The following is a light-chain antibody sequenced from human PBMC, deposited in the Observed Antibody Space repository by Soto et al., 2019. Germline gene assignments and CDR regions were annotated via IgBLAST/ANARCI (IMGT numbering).Light chain of an antibody. Sequence: QSALTQPPSVSGSPGQSVTISCTGTSSDVGSYNRVSWYQQPPGTAPKLIIYEVSNRPSGVPDRSSGSKSGNTASLTISGPQAEDEADYYCSSYTSSSPVVFGGGTKVTVL. CDR2: EVS. V-gene: IGLV2-18*02. J-gene: IGLJ3*02. CDR3: SSYTSSSPVV. CDR1: SSDVGSYNR.